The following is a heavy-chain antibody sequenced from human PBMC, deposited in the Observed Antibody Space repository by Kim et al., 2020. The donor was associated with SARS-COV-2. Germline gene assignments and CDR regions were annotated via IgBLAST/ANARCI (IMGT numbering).Heavy chain of an antibody. Sequence: SETLSLTCNVSGGSISWYYWNWIRQSPGQGLEWIGHRHLDGSSFDNPSLRSRITMSLDMSKSQFSLQLTSVTAADTAIYYCVRFGRGSYWGQGTLVTVSS. CDR3: VRFGRGSY. CDR2: RHLDGSS. J-gene: IGHJ4*02. V-gene: IGHV4-59*08. D-gene: IGHD3-10*01. CDR1: GGSISWYY.